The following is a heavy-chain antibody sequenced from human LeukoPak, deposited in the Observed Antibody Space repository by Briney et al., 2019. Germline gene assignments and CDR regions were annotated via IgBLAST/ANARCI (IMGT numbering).Heavy chain of an antibody. CDR1: GGTFSSYA. D-gene: IGHD4-17*01. Sequence: GASVKVSCKASGGTFSSYAISWVRQAPGQGLEWMGRIIPILGIANYAQKFQGRVTITADKSTSTAYMELSSLRSEDTAVYYCASLTVTTLSRYYGMDVWGQGTTVTVSS. CDR3: ASLTVTTLSRYYGMDV. CDR2: IIPILGIA. J-gene: IGHJ6*02. V-gene: IGHV1-69*04.